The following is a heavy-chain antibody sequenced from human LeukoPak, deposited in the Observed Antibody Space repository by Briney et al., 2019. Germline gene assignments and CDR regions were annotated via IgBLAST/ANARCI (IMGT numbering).Heavy chain of an antibody. CDR3: AREAHYDSTSEGY. V-gene: IGHV3-11*04. J-gene: IGHJ4*02. CDR2: ISSSGSTI. CDR1: GFTFSDYY. D-gene: IGHD4-17*01. Sequence: GGSLRLSCAASGFTFSDYYMSWIRQDPGKGLEWVSYISSSGSTIYYADSVKGRFTISRDNAKNSLYLQMNSLRAEDTAVYYCAREAHYDSTSEGYWGQGTLVTVSS.